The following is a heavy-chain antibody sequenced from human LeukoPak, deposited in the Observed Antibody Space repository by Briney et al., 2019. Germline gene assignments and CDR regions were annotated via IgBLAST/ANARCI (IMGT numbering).Heavy chain of an antibody. J-gene: IGHJ6*02. D-gene: IGHD2-15*01. Sequence: ASVRVSCKASGYTFTSYGISWVRQAPGQGLEWMGWISAYNGNTNYAQKLQGRVTMTTDTSTSTAYMELRSLRSDDTAVYYCARDPPRIVVVVAATNYYGMDVWGQGTTVTVSS. V-gene: IGHV1-18*01. CDR3: ARDPPRIVVVVAATNYYGMDV. CDR1: GYTFTSYG. CDR2: ISAYNGNT.